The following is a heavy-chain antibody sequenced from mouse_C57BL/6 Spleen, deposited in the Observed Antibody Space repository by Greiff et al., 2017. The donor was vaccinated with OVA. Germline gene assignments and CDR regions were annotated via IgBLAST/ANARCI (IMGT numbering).Heavy chain of an antibody. Sequence: VQLQESGAELVRPGASVKLSCKASGYTFTDYYINWVKQRPGQGLEWIARIYPGSGNTYYNEKFKGKATLTAEKSSSTAYMQLSSLTSEDSAVYFCARGTTVRAMDYWGQGTSVTVSS. CDR3: ARGTTVRAMDY. V-gene: IGHV1-76*01. J-gene: IGHJ4*01. D-gene: IGHD1-1*01. CDR2: IYPGSGNT. CDR1: GYTFTDYY.